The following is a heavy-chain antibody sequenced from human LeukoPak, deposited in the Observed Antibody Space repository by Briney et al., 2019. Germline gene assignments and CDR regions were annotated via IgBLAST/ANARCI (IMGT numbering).Heavy chain of an antibody. CDR3: ARATRPYYFDY. J-gene: IGHJ4*02. V-gene: IGHV3-53*01. Sequence: GGSLRLSCAASGFTVSSNYMSWVRQAPGKGLEWVSVIYSGGSTYYADSMKGRFTISRDNSKNTLYLQMNSLRAEDTAVYYCARATRPYYFDYWGQGTLVTVSS. CDR1: GFTVSSNY. CDR2: IYSGGST. D-gene: IGHD4-11*01.